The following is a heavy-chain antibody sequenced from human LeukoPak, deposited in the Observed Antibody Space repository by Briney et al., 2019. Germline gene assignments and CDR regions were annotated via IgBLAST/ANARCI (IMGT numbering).Heavy chain of an antibody. J-gene: IGHJ3*02. Sequence: KPSETLSLTCAVSGYSISSGFFWGWIRQPPGKGLEWIGSIYHSGSTYYNPSLKSRVTISVDTSKNQFSLKLSSVTAADTAVYYCARSPYCTSTSCPPRHAFDIWGQGTMVTVSS. CDR2: IYHSGST. D-gene: IGHD2-2*01. V-gene: IGHV4-38-2*01. CDR3: ARSPYCTSTSCPPRHAFDI. CDR1: GYSISSGFF.